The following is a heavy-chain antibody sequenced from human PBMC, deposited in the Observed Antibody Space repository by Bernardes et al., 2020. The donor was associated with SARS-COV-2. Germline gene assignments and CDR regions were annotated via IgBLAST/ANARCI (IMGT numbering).Heavy chain of an antibody. CDR2: IYYSGTT. Sequence: SETLSLTCTVSGASISSGDYYWSWIRQSPGKGLEWIGYIYYSGTTYYNPSLRSRLNISVDRSKNQFSLKLSSVTAADSAMYYCARVYYYDKSGPDNWGQGTLVTVSS. CDR1: GASISSGDYY. D-gene: IGHD3-22*01. CDR3: ARVYYYDKSGPDN. J-gene: IGHJ4*02. V-gene: IGHV4-30-4*01.